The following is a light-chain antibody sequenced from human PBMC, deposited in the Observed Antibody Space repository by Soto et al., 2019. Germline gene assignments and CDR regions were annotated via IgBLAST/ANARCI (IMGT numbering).Light chain of an antibody. Sequence: EVVLTQSPVNLSLSPGERATLSCRASQSFRGLLAWYQQKPGQAPRLLIYDAYNRATGIPPRFSGSGSGTDFTRTISSLEPEDSAVYYCQQRHMWPITFGQGTRLEIK. CDR2: DAY. V-gene: IGKV3-11*01. CDR1: QSFRGL. CDR3: QQRHMWPIT. J-gene: IGKJ5*01.